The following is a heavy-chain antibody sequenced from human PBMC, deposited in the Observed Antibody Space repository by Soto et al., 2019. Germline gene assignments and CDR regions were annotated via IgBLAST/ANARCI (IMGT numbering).Heavy chain of an antibody. D-gene: IGHD3-9*01. V-gene: IGHV3-30-3*01. CDR1: GFTFSSYA. CDR3: ARGDVLRYFDWLTMRSNYYYYGMDV. J-gene: IGHJ6*02. CDR2: ISYDGSNK. Sequence: PGGSLRLSCAASGFTFSSYAMHWVRQAPGKGLEWVAVISYDGSNKYYADSVKGRFTISRDNSKNTLYLQMNGLRAEDTAVYYCARGDVLRYFDWLTMRSNYYYYGMDVWGQGTTVTVSS.